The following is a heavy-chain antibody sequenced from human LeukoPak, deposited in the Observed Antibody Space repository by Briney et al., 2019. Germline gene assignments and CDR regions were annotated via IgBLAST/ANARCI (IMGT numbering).Heavy chain of an antibody. Sequence: GGSLILSCAASGFNFGEYTMHWVRQAPGKGLEWLSLITWDGVKTQYADSVKGRFIISRDNSKNSLYLLLGSLRTEDTALYYCAKPSTNYYYFYHMDVWGKGTTVTVSS. CDR2: ITWDGVKT. CDR3: AKPSTNYYYFYHMDV. CDR1: GFNFGEYT. J-gene: IGHJ6*03. V-gene: IGHV3-43*01.